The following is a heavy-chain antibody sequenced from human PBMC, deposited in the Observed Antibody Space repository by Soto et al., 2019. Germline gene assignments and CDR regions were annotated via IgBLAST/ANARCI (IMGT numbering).Heavy chain of an antibody. CDR1: GFTFSSYW. D-gene: IGHD5-12*01. CDR2: IKGDGSET. Sequence: GGSLRLSCAASGFTFSSYWMHWVRQAPGKGLVWVSRIKGDGSETNYAGSVKGRFTISRDNAKNTLYLQLNSLRAEDTAVYYCLRGNSGYGNFDYWGQGPRVTVSS. CDR3: LRGNSGYGNFDY. J-gene: IGHJ4*02. V-gene: IGHV3-74*01.